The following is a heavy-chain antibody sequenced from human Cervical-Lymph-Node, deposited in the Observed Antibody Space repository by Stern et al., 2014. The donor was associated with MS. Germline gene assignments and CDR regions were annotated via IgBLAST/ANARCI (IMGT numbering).Heavy chain of an antibody. CDR3: AREWRSSQYYGLDV. Sequence: QVQLQESGPGLVKASQTLSLTCSVSGDSLSSGAYYWTWIRQHPGEGLEWIGNVFYSGRNHYNPSRKGRVTIRLAPSKRPFSLSLTSCTAADTAMYYCAREWRSSQYYGLDVWGQGTTVTVS. CDR1: GDSLSSGAYY. D-gene: IGHD6-13*01. J-gene: IGHJ6*02. V-gene: IGHV4-31*03. CDR2: VFYSGRN.